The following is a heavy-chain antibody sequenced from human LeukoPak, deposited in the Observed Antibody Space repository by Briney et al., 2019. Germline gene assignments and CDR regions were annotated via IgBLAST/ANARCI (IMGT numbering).Heavy chain of an antibody. J-gene: IGHJ5*02. CDR1: GGSISSYY. V-gene: IGHV4-59*01. Sequence: SETLSLTCTVSGGSISSYYWSWIRQPPGKGLEWIGYIYYSGSTNYNPSLKSRVTISVDTSKNQFSLKLSSVTAADTAVYYCTGLHFAAAEEFDPWGQGTLVTVSS. D-gene: IGHD6-13*01. CDR3: TGLHFAAAEEFDP. CDR2: IYYSGST.